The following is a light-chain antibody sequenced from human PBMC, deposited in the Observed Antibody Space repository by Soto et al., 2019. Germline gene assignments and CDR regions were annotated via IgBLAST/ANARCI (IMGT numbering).Light chain of an antibody. CDR1: SSDVGGYNY. CDR2: EVS. Sequence: QSVLTQPASVSGSPGQSITISCTGTSSDVGGYNYVFWYQQHPGKAPKLMIYEVSNRPSGVSNRFSGSKSGNTASLTISGLQAEDEADYYCSSYTSSSTPCVFGTGTKLTVL. J-gene: IGLJ1*01. V-gene: IGLV2-14*01. CDR3: SSYTSSSTPCV.